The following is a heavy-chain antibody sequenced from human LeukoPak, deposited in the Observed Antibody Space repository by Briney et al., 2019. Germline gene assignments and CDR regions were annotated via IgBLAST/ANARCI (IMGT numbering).Heavy chain of an antibody. D-gene: IGHD3-22*01. CDR2: VSGNGHHT. CDR3: VKAVDSGGYNFERGADY. V-gene: IGHV3-23*01. Sequence: GGSLRLSWAASGFTFTTYAMSWVRQASGKGLEWVSSVSGNGHHTYYADSVKGRFIISSDNSKNMVFLQMNSQRVEDTALYYCVKAVDSGGYNFERGADYWGQGTLVTVSS. J-gene: IGHJ4*02. CDR1: GFTFTTYA.